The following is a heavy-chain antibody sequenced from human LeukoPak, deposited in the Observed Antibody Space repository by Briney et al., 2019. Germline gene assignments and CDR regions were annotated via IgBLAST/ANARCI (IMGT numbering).Heavy chain of an antibody. Sequence: SETLSLTCTVSGGSISSYYWSWIRQPPGKGLEWIGYIYYSGSTNYNPSLKSRVTISVDTSKNQFSLKLSSVTAADTAVYYCARDHYDSSGYRGFDYWGQGTLVTVSS. CDR3: ARDHYDSSGYRGFDY. D-gene: IGHD3-22*01. CDR2: IYYSGST. J-gene: IGHJ4*02. CDR1: GGSISSYY. V-gene: IGHV4-59*01.